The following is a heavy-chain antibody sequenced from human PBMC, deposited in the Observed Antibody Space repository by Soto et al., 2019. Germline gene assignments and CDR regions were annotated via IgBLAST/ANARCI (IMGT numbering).Heavy chain of an antibody. Sequence: QVQLQQWGAGLLKPSETLSLTCAVYGGSFSGYYWSWIRQPPGKGLEWIGEINHSGSTNYNPSLKSRVTISVDTSKNQFSLKLSSVTAADTAVYYCARGSSWVPRYYFDYWGQGTLVTVSS. CDR2: INHSGST. V-gene: IGHV4-34*01. CDR1: GGSFSGYY. CDR3: ARGSSWVPRYYFDY. J-gene: IGHJ4*02. D-gene: IGHD3-10*01.